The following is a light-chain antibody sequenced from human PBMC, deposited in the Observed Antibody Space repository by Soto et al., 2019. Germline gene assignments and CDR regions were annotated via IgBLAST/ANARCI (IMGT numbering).Light chain of an antibody. Sequence: QSALTEPRSVSGSTGQTVTISCTGTISDVGDYDYVSWYQQHPGKAPKLIIYDVYKRSSGVPDRFSGSKSGNTASLTISGLQAEDEADYYCCSYAGSSTSVMFGGGTKVTVL. J-gene: IGLJ3*02. CDR2: DVY. CDR1: ISDVGDYDY. V-gene: IGLV2-11*01. CDR3: CSYAGSSTSVM.